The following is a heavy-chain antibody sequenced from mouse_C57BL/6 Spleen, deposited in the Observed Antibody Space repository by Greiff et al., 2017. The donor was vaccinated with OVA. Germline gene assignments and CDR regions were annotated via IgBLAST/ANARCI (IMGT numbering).Heavy chain of an antibody. J-gene: IGHJ1*03. Sequence: VQVVESGAELVKPGASVKISCKASGYAFSSYWMNWVKQRPGKGLEWIGQIYPGDGDTNYNGKFKGKATLTADKSSSTAYMQLSSLTSEDSAVYFCARGGGNYWYFDVWGTGTTVTVSS. CDR2: IYPGDGDT. CDR3: ARGGGNYWYFDV. CDR1: GYAFSSYW. D-gene: IGHD1-1*02. V-gene: IGHV1-80*01.